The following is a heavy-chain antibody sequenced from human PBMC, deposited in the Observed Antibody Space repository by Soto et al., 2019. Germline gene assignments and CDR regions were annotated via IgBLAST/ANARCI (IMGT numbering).Heavy chain of an antibody. V-gene: IGHV6-1*01. J-gene: IGHJ4*02. CDR3: ARGEQLATELGFDY. Sequence: SETLSLTCAISGDSVSSNSAAWNWIRQSPSRGLEWLGRTYYRSKWYNDYAVSVKSRITINPDTSKNQFSLQLNSVTPEDTAVYYCARGEQLATELGFDYWGQGTLVTVSS. D-gene: IGHD6-6*01. CDR2: TYYRSKWYN. CDR1: GDSVSSNSAA.